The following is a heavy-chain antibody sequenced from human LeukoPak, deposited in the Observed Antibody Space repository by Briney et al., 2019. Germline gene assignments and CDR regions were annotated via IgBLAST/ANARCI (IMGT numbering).Heavy chain of an antibody. D-gene: IGHD3-22*01. CDR3: ARRGYYDSSGYVFDY. V-gene: IGHV4-34*01. CDR1: GGSLSGYY. Sequence: SETLSLTCAVYGGSLSGYYWSWVPHPPGKGLEWIGELNHRGSTNYNPSLKSLVTISVDTSKKQFSLKLSPATAGDTAVYYCARRGYYDSSGYVFDYWGQGTLVTVSS. CDR2: LNHRGST. J-gene: IGHJ4*02.